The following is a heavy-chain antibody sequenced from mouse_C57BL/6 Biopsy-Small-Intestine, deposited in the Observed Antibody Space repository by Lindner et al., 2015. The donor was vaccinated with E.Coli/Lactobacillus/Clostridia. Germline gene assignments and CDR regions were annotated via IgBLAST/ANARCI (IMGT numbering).Heavy chain of an antibody. CDR1: GYTFSSYW. D-gene: IGHD2-5*01. CDR3: ARGESNYLFPF. J-gene: IGHJ3*01. V-gene: IGHV1-80*01. Sequence: VQLQESGAELVKPGASVKISCKVSGYTFSSYWMTWVKQRPGKGLEWIGQIYPGDGDTIYNGKFKGKATLSADRSSYTAYMQLSSLTSEDSAVYFCARGESNYLFPFWGQGTLVTVSA. CDR2: IYPGDGDT.